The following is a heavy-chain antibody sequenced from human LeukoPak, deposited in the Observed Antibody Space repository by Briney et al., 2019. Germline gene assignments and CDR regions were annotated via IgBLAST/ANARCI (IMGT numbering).Heavy chain of an antibody. Sequence: ASVKVSCKASGYTFSSYGISWVRQAPGQGLEWMGWISAYNGNTNYAQKLQGRVTMTTDTSTSTAYMELRSLRSDDTAVYYCAAIEMATIHDYWGQGTLVTVSS. CDR2: ISAYNGNT. J-gene: IGHJ4*02. D-gene: IGHD5-24*01. V-gene: IGHV1-18*01. CDR3: AAIEMATIHDY. CDR1: GYTFSSYG.